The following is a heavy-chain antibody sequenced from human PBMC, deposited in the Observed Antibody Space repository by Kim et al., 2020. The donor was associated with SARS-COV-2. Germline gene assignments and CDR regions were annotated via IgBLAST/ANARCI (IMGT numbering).Heavy chain of an antibody. CDR2: IYYSGST. Sequence: SETLSLTCTVSGGSISSSSYYWGWIRQPPGKGLEWIGSIYYSGSTYYNPSLKSRVTISVDTSKNQFSLKLSSVTAADTAVYYCAVNYDFWSGYYNERGYYFDYWGQGTLVTVSS. CDR1: GGSISSSSYY. CDR3: AVNYDFWSGYYNERGYYFDY. J-gene: IGHJ4*02. D-gene: IGHD3-3*01. V-gene: IGHV4-39*01.